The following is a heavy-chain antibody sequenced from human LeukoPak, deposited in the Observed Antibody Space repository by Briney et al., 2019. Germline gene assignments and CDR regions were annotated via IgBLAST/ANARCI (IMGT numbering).Heavy chain of an antibody. V-gene: IGHV3-74*01. CDR2: IISDGSST. D-gene: IGHD6-19*01. J-gene: IGHJ3*02. CDR1: GFTFSSYW. CDR3: AREDVDIAVAASGPFDI. Sequence: GGSLRLSCAASGFTFSSYWMHWVRQPPGKGLVWVSRIISDGSSTNYADSVKGRFTISRDNARNTLYLQMNSLRAEDTAVYYCAREDVDIAVAASGPFDIWGQGTMVTVSS.